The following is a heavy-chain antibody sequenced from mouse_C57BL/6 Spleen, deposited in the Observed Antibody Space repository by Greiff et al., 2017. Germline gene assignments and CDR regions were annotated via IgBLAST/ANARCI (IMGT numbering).Heavy chain of an antibody. J-gene: IGHJ4*01. CDR3: ARDYTTVVAPYYARDY. CDR2: IHPNSGST. D-gene: IGHD1-1*01. Sequence: QVQLQQPGAELVKPGASVKLSCKASGYTFTSYWMHWVKQRPGQGLEWIGMIHPNSGSTNYNEKFKSKATLTVDKSSSTAYMQLSSVTSEDSAVYYCARDYTTVVAPYYARDYWGQGTTVTVSS. V-gene: IGHV1-64*01. CDR1: GYTFTSYW.